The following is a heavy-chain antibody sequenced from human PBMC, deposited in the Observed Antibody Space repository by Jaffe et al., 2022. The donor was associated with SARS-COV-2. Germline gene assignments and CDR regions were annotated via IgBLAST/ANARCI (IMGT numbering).Heavy chain of an antibody. Sequence: EVQLVESGGGLIQPGGSLRLSCAVSGFTASRNYMSWVRQAPGKGLEWVSIIYSGGTTYYADSVKGRFTISRDNSKNTLFLQMNSLRAEDTAVYYCARDIATGWHYFDYWGQGTLVTVSS. CDR1: GFTASRNY. CDR2: IYSGGTT. J-gene: IGHJ4*02. D-gene: IGHD7-27*01. CDR3: ARDIATGWHYFDY. V-gene: IGHV3-53*01.